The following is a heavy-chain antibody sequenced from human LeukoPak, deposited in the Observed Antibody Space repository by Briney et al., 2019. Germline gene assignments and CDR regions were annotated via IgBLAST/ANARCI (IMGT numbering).Heavy chain of an antibody. D-gene: IGHD6-19*01. CDR1: GLTFSSYS. CDR3: PRISHSSGGYGPYEY. CDR2: ISSSSSYI. J-gene: IGHJ4*02. Sequence: PGGSLRHSCAASGLTFSSYSMNWIRQAPGKGLEWVSSISSSSSYIYYADSVKGRFTISRDNAKNSLYLQMNSLRAKYTAVHSYPRISHSSGGYGPYEYRGQVTLVTVSS. V-gene: IGHV3-21*01.